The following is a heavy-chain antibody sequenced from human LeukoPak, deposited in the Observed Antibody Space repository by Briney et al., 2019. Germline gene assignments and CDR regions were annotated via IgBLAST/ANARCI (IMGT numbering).Heavy chain of an antibody. Sequence: PGGSLRLSCAASGFTFSSYAMHWVRQAPGKGLEWVAVISYDGSNKYYADSVKGRFTISRDNSKNTLYLQMNSLRAEDTAVYYCARDYLRVVVIAMRSIGYFDYWGQGTLVTVSS. CDR3: ARDYLRVVVIAMRSIGYFDY. CDR2: ISYDGSNK. V-gene: IGHV3-30-3*01. J-gene: IGHJ4*02. CDR1: GFTFSSYA. D-gene: IGHD2-21*01.